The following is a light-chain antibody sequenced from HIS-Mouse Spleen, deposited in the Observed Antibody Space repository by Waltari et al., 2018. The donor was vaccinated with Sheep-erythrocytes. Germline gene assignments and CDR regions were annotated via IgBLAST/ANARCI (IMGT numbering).Light chain of an antibody. J-gene: IGKJ2*01. Sequence: AIQMTQATSSLSASVGDRVTITCRESPGIRIDLGWYQQKPGKAPKLLIYAASSLQSGVPSRFSGSGSGTDFTLTISSLQPEDFATYYCLQDYNYPYTFGQGTKLEIK. V-gene: IGKV1-6*01. CDR3: LQDYNYPYT. CDR2: AAS. CDR1: PGIRID.